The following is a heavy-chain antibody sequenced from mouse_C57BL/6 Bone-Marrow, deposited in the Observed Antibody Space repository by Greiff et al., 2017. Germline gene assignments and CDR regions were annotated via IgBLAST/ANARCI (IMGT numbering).Heavy chain of an antibody. CDR3: ERDYGNYAAY. V-gene: IGHV1-7*01. CDR2: INPSSGYT. CDR1: GYTFTSYW. D-gene: IGHD2-1*01. J-gene: IGHJ3*01. Sequence: VQLQQSGAELAKPGASVKLSCKASGYTFTSYWMHWVKQRPGQGLEWIGHINPSSGYTKYNQKFKAKATLTADKSSSTAYMQLSSLTYEDSAVYYWERDYGNYAAYWGQGTLVTVSA.